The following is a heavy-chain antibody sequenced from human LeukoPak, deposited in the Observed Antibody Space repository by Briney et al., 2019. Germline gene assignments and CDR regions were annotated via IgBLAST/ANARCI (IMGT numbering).Heavy chain of an antibody. D-gene: IGHD2-2*01. CDR1: GGSFSGYY. Sequence: PSETLSLTCAVYGGSFSGYYWSWIRQPPGKGLEWIGEINHSGSTNYNPSLKGRVTISVDTSKNQFSLKLSSVTAADTAVYYCARSTHRYCSSTSCPRLYYFDYWGQGTLVTVSS. J-gene: IGHJ4*02. CDR2: INHSGST. CDR3: ARSTHRYCSSTSCPRLYYFDY. V-gene: IGHV4-34*01.